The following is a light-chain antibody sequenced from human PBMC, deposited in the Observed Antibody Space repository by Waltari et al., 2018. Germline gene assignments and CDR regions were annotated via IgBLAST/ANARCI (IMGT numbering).Light chain of an antibody. Sequence: SYELTQPPSVSVSPGQPARITCSGDELPNQYTYWYRQRPGQAPVVVIFKDSQRASGIPERFSGSSSGTTGTLTITGVQAEDEADYYCQSADSSGAYVFGTGTKVTVL. J-gene: IGLJ1*01. CDR3: QSADSSGAYV. CDR2: KDS. V-gene: IGLV3-25*03. CDR1: ELPNQY.